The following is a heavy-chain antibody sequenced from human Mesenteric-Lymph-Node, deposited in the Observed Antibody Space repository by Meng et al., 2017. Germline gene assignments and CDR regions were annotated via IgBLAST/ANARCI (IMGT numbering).Heavy chain of an antibody. D-gene: IGHD6-19*01. Sequence: SETLSLTCTVSGGSISNGGYYWTWIRQRPGKGLEWIGYIYFSGTTYYNPSLKSRVTISVDTSKNQFSLDLTSVTGADTAVYYCTRHLGVGRGLAVAGNSTRDDAFDIWGQGTMVTVSS. CDR3: TRHLGVGRGLAVAGNSTRDDAFDI. CDR1: GGSISNGGYY. J-gene: IGHJ3*02. V-gene: IGHV4-31*03. CDR2: IYFSGTT.